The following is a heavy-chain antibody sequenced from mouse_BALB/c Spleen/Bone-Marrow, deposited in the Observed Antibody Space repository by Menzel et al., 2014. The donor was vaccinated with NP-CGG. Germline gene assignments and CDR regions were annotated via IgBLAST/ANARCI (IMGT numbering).Heavy chain of an antibody. Sequence: EVKLMEPGGGLVQPGGSLRLSCATSGFTFTDYYMSWVRQPPGKALEWLGFIRNKANGYTTEYSASVKGRFTISRDNSQSILYLQMNTLRAEDSATYYCARECTTAIHWYFDVWGAGTTVTVSS. V-gene: IGHV7-3*02. D-gene: IGHD1-2*01. CDR2: IRNKANGYTT. J-gene: IGHJ1*01. CDR1: GFTFTDYY. CDR3: ARECTTAIHWYFDV.